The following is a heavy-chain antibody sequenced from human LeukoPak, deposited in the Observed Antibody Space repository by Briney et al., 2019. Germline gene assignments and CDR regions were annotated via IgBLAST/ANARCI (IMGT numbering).Heavy chain of an antibody. CDR2: ISGRGGST. Sequence: GGSLRLSCAASGCTFSSYAMSWVRQAPGKGLEWVSAISGRGGSTYYADSVKGRFTISRDNSKNTLYLQMNSLRAEDTAVYYCAKAYCSSTSCYSPMRYYYGMDVWGQGTTVTVSS. CDR3: AKAYCSSTSCYSPMRYYYGMDV. J-gene: IGHJ6*02. CDR1: GCTFSSYA. V-gene: IGHV3-23*01. D-gene: IGHD2-2*01.